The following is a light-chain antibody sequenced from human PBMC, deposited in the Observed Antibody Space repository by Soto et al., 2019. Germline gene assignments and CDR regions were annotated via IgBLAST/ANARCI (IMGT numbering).Light chain of an antibody. J-gene: IGKJ2*01. Sequence: ETVLTQSPGTLSLSPGERATLSCRASQSVGGSSLAWYQQRPGQAPRLLIYHTSYRATGIPDRFSGSGSGTDFTLTISRLEPEDFAVYYCQQYNNWPPTYTFGQGTKLEIK. V-gene: IGKV3-20*01. CDR1: QSVGGSS. CDR3: QQYNNWPPTYT. CDR2: HTS.